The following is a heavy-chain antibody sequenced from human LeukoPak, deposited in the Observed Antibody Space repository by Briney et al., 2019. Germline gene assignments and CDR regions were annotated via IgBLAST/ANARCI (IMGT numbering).Heavy chain of an antibody. Sequence: ASVKVSCKASGYTFTGYYMHWVRQAPGQGLEWMGWINPNSGGTNYAQKFQGRATMTRDTSISTAYMELSRLRSDDTAVYYCARGDIVLTVYADWGQGTLVTVSS. CDR1: GYTFTGYY. V-gene: IGHV1-2*02. D-gene: IGHD2-8*01. CDR3: ARGDIVLTVYAD. CDR2: INPNSGGT. J-gene: IGHJ4*02.